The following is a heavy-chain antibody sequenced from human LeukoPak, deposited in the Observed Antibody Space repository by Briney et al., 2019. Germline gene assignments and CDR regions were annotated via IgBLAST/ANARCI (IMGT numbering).Heavy chain of an antibody. CDR2: ISPNTGDT. D-gene: IGHD1-7*01. V-gene: IGHV1-2*02. J-gene: IGHJ6*04. CDR3: ASPRYNWNYPDV. CDR1: GYTFTDYY. Sequence: GASVKVSCKASGYTFTDYYLHWVRQAPGQGLEWMGWISPNTGDTNYAQKFQGRVTMTSDTFISSAYMEVSRLTTDDTAVYYCASPRYNWNYPDVWGKGTTVTVSS.